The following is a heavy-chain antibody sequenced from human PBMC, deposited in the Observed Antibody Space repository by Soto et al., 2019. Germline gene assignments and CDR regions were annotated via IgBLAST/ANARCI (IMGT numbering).Heavy chain of an antibody. V-gene: IGHV3-23*01. D-gene: IGHD2-2*01. CDR2: ISGSGGST. Sequence: PGGSLRLSCAASGFTFRSYAMSWVRQAPGKGLEWVSAISGSGGSTYYADSVKGRFTISRDNSKNTLYLQMNSLRAEDTAVYYCANIGVRGYCSSTSCPYWGQGTLVTVSS. CDR3: ANIGVRGYCSSTSCPY. CDR1: GFTFRSYA. J-gene: IGHJ4*02.